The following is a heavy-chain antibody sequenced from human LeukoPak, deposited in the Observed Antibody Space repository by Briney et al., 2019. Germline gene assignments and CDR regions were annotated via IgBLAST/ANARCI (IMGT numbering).Heavy chain of an antibody. CDR3: AGEDHPNYFDY. V-gene: IGHV1-69*04. Sequence: SVKVSCKASGGTFCSYAISWVRPAPGQGVEWMGRIIPILGIANYAQKFQGRVTITAEKSTSTAYMELTSLTSEDTAVNYGAGEDHPNYFDYWGQGTLVTVSS. J-gene: IGHJ4*02. D-gene: IGHD1-14*01. CDR2: IIPILGIA. CDR1: GGTFCSYA.